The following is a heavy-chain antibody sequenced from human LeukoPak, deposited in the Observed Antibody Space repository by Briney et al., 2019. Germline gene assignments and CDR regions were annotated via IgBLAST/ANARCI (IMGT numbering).Heavy chain of an antibody. CDR2: INSDESNT. Sequence: GGSLRLSCAASGFTFSHYLMHWVRQAPGKGLVWVSRINSDESNTNSYADYVKGRFIISRDNAKNTLYLQMNSLRAEGTAVYFCGRGGNGIDIWGQGTTVIVSS. D-gene: IGHD2-8*01. V-gene: IGHV3-74*01. CDR3: GRGGNGIDI. J-gene: IGHJ3*02. CDR1: GFTFSHYL.